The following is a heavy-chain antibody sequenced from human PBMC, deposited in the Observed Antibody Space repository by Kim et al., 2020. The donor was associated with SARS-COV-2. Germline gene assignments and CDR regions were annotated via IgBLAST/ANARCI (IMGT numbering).Heavy chain of an antibody. V-gene: IGHV4-39*07. D-gene: IGHD5-18*01. CDR3: ARAYVDTARGVSMDV. J-gene: IGHJ6*02. Sequence: SLKRRVTISVDTSKNQFSLKLSSVTAADTAVYYCARAYVDTARGVSMDVWGQGTTVTVSS.